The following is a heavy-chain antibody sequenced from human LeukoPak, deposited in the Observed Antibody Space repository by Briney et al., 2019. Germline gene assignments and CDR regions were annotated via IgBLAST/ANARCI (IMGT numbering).Heavy chain of an antibody. V-gene: IGHV1-2*02. CDR2: INPNSGGT. CDR3: ARVLHYYGSGSYFPARTRDYNWFDP. J-gene: IGHJ5*02. Sequence: GASVKVSCKASGYTFTGYYMHWVRQAPGQGLEWMGWINPNSGGTNYAQKFQGRVTMTRDTSISTAYMELSRLRSDDTAVYYCARVLHYYGSGSYFPARTRDYNWFDPWGQGTLVTVSS. CDR1: GYTFTGYY. D-gene: IGHD3-10*01.